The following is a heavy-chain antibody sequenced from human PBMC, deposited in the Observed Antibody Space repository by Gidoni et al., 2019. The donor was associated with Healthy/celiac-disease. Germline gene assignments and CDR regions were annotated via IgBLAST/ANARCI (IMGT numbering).Heavy chain of an antibody. Sequence: EVQLVESGGGLVQPGGSLRLSCAASGFTVSSNYMSWVRQAPGKGLEWVSVIYSGGSTYYADSVKGRFTISRDNSKNTLYLQMNSLRAEDTAVYYCARENWNYVPDYYYGMDVWGQGTTVTVSS. CDR2: IYSGGST. CDR3: ARENWNYVPDYYYGMDV. CDR1: GFTVSSNY. J-gene: IGHJ6*02. V-gene: IGHV3-66*02. D-gene: IGHD1-7*01.